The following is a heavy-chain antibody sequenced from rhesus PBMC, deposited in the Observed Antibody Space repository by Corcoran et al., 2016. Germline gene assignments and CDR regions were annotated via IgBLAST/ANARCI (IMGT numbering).Heavy chain of an antibody. CDR3: ARGSRGTVRVDY. Sequence: QVQLQESGPGLVKPSETLSLTCAVSGGSIRDDYYWSWIRQPPGKGLEWIGNIYGSGGGTNSNPSLKNRVTISIDTSKNHCSLKLSSVTAADTAVYYWARGSRGTVRVDYWGQGVLVTVSS. V-gene: IGHV4-106*01. CDR1: GGSIRDDYY. D-gene: IGHD5-24*01. J-gene: IGHJ4*01. CDR2: IYGSGGGT.